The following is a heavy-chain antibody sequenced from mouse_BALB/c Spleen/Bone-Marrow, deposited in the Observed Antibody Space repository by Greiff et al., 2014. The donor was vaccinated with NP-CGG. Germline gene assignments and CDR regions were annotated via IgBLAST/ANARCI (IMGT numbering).Heavy chain of an antibody. CDR2: ISYSGST. CDR1: GDSITSGY. V-gene: IGHV3-8*02. Sequence: VQLKESGPSLVKPSQTLSLTCSVTGDSITSGYWNWIRKFPGNKLEYMGYISYSGSTYYSQSLKSGISTTRDTAKTQYYLQLNSVTTEDTSTYYCATYDGYYFDYWGQGTTLTVSS. CDR3: ATYDGYYFDY. J-gene: IGHJ2*01. D-gene: IGHD2-3*01.